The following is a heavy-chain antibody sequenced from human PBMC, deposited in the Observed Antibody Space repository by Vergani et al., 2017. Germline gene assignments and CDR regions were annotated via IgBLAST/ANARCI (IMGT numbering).Heavy chain of an antibody. CDR2: ISSSSSYI. V-gene: IGHV3-21*01. J-gene: IGHJ6*02. Sequence: EVQLVESGGGLVKPGGSLRLSCAASGFTFSSYSMNWVRQAPGKGLEWVSSISSSSSYIYYADSVKGRFTISRDNAKNSLYLQMNSLRAEDTAVYYCARDRDXSSTSCRGYYGMDVWGQGTTVTVSS. D-gene: IGHD2-2*01. CDR3: ARDRDXSSTSCRGYYGMDV. CDR1: GFTFSSYS.